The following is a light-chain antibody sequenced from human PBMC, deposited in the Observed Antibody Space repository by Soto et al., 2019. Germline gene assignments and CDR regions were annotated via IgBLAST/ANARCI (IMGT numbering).Light chain of an antibody. CDR2: AAS. CDR3: QKYNSAPRT. CDR1: QGISTY. Sequence: DIQMTQSPSSLSASVGDRVTITCRASQGISTYLSWYQQKPGRAPQLLIYAASALHSGVPSRFSGSGSGTDFTLTIASLQPEDVATYYCQKYNSAPRTFGQGTKVEIK. J-gene: IGKJ1*01. V-gene: IGKV1-27*01.